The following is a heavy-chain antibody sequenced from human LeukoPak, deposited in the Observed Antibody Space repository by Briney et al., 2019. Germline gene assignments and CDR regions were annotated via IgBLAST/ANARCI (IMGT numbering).Heavy chain of an antibody. D-gene: IGHD3-3*01. CDR3: ARLFGI. CDR1: GGSISSSYYY. CDR2: IYYSGST. J-gene: IGHJ2*01. Sequence: SETLSLTCTVSGGSISSSYYYWGWIRQPPGRGLEWIGSIYYSGSTYYNPSLKSRVTISVDTSKNQFSLKLRSVTAADTAVYYCARLFGIGGRETLFTFSS. V-gene: IGHV4-39*01.